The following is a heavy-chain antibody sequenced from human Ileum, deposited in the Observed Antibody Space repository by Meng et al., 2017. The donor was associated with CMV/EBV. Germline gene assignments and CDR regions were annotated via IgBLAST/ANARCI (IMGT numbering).Heavy chain of an antibody. V-gene: IGHV1-2*02. CDR1: GYRFPAYY. CDR2: INPYSGVT. D-gene: IGHD3-9*01. Sequence: ASGYRFPAYYLPWVRPAPGQGLEWLGWINPYSGVTNSAQKFPGRVTMTRDTSITTAYMELSSLASGDTAVYYCARGGRNYDWADIDYWGQGTLVTVSS. J-gene: IGHJ4*02. CDR3: ARGGRNYDWADIDY.